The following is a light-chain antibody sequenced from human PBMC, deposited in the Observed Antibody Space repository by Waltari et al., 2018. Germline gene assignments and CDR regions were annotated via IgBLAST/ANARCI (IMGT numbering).Light chain of an antibody. V-gene: IGLV2-14*03. CDR1: RSDVGGYNY. Sequence: QSALTQPASVSGSPGQSITISCTGTRSDVGGYNYVPWYQQYPCKAPKLILFDVSSWPLGVSNRFSGSKSGNTASLPISGLQAEDEADYYCSSYTTTSAIIFGGGTTLTVL. CDR3: SSYTTTSAII. J-gene: IGLJ2*01. CDR2: DVS.